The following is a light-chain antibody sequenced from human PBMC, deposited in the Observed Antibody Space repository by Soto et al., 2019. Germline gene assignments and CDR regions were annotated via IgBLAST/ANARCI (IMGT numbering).Light chain of an antibody. Sequence: DIQMTQSPSTLSASVGDRVTITCRASQSISSWLAWYQQKPGKAPKLLIYKASSLESGVPSRFNGSGSGTNFTLTTSSLQPDDFATYYCQQYNSYPVGFGQGTKVEIK. CDR2: KAS. V-gene: IGKV1-5*03. CDR3: QQYNSYPVG. J-gene: IGKJ1*01. CDR1: QSISSW.